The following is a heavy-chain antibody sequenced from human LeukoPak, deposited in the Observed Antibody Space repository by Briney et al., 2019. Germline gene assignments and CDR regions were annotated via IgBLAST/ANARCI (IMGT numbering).Heavy chain of an antibody. V-gene: IGHV4-61*02. D-gene: IGHD3-3*01. CDR3: ARGDLKSDWFDP. CDR1: GGSISSGSYY. J-gene: IGHJ5*02. CDR2: FYNSGMT. Sequence: PSQTLSLTCTVSGGSISSGSYYWSWIRQPAGKGLEWSGRFYNSGMTNFNPSLKSRVTISADTSKNQFSLKLRSVTAADTAVYYCARGDLKSDWFDPWGQGTLVIVST.